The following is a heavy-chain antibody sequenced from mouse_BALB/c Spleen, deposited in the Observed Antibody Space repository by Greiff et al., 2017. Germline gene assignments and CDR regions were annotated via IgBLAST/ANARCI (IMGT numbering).Heavy chain of an antibody. J-gene: IGHJ4*01. Sequence: VQLQQSGAELVKPGASVKLSCTASGFNIKDTYMHWVKQRPEQGLEWIGRIDPANGNTKYDPKFQGKATITADTSSNTAYLTLSSLTSEDTAVYYCARWYYGKMAYWGQGTSVTVSA. CDR1: GFNIKDTY. CDR2: IDPANGNT. D-gene: IGHD1-1*01. V-gene: IGHV14-3*02. CDR3: ARWYYGKMAY.